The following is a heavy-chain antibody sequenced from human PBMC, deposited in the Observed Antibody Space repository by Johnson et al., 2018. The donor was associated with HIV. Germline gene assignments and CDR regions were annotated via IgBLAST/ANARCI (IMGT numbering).Heavy chain of an antibody. CDR3: AREAVTLRGWGHVFDI. CDR1: EFTFSSYA. CDR2: ISYDGSNK. V-gene: IGHV3-30-3*01. J-gene: IGHJ3*02. Sequence: QVQLVESGGGVVQPGGSLRLSCAASEFTFSSYAMHWVRQAPGKGLEWVAVISYDGSNKYYADSVKGRFTISRDKSKNTLSRQMNSLRVEDTAVYYCAREAVTLRGWGHVFDIWGQGTMVTVSS. D-gene: IGHD3-16*01.